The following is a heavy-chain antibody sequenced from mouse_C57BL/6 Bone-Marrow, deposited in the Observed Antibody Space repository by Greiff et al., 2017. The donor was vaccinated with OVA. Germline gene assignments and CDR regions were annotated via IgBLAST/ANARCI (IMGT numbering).Heavy chain of an antibody. CDR2: ISSGSSTI. CDR1: GFTFSDYG. V-gene: IGHV5-17*01. J-gene: IGHJ4*01. Sequence: EVKLEESGGGLVKPGGSLKLSCAASGFTFSDYGMHWVRQAPEKGLEWVAYISSGSSTIYYADTVKGRFTISRDNAKNTLFLQMTSLRSEDTAMYYCARPGYYGSSDYAMDYWGQGTSVTVSS. CDR3: ARPGYYGSSDYAMDY. D-gene: IGHD1-1*01.